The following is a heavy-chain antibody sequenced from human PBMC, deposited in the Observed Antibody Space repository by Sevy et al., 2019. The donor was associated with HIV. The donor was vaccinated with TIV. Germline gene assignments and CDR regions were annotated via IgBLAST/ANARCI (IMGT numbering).Heavy chain of an antibody. Sequence: SETLSLTYTVSGGSISGGGYYWSWIRQHPGRGLEWIGYIYFSGTTYYNPSLKSRLTISVDTSKNQFSLMLSSVTAADTAVYYCARVNPMVRGVITIFDSWGQGTLVTVSS. V-gene: IGHV4-31*03. CDR2: IYFSGTT. CDR1: GGSISGGGYY. J-gene: IGHJ4*02. D-gene: IGHD3-10*01. CDR3: ARVNPMVRGVITIFDS.